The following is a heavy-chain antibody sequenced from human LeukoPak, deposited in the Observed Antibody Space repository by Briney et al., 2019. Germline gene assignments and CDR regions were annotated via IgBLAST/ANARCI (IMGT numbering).Heavy chain of an antibody. D-gene: IGHD3-3*01. CDR3: AKEEWGGNSNWLDP. CDR1: GFTFSSYA. CDR2: IGGSDGRT. J-gene: IGHJ5*02. Sequence: QPGGSLRLSCAASGFTFSSYAMSGVRQAPGKGLEWVSAIGGSDGRTYYADSVKGRFTISRDNSKSTLSLQMNSLRVEDTAVYYCAKEEWGGNSNWLDPWGQGTLVTVSA. V-gene: IGHV3-23*01.